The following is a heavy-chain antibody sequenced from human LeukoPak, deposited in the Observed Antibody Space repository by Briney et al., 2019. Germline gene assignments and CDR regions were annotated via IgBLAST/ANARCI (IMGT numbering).Heavy chain of an antibody. CDR2: IADDGTT. Sequence: GGSLRLSCAASGFSVSTSYMTWVRQAPGMGLECVSVIADDGTTYYADSVKGRFTISRDNSKNIVFLQMNSLSAEDTAVYYCARDSTTSGWYEVGYWSQGTLVTVSS. CDR3: ARDSTTSGWYEVGY. J-gene: IGHJ4*02. CDR1: GFSVSTSY. V-gene: IGHV3-53*01. D-gene: IGHD6-19*01.